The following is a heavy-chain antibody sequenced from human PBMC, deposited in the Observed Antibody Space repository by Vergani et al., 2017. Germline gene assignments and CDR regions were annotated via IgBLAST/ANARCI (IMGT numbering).Heavy chain of an antibody. Sequence: EVQLVESGGGLVQPGRSLRLSCAASGFTFDDYAMHWVRQAPGKGLEWVSGINLNSDSIAYADSVKGRFTISRDNAKNSLYLQMNSLRAEDTAFYYCVKDIAASGNYWYFDLWGRGTLVTVSS. CDR3: VKDIAASGNYWYFDL. CDR1: GFTFDDYA. J-gene: IGHJ2*01. CDR2: INLNSDSI. V-gene: IGHV3-9*01. D-gene: IGHD6-13*01.